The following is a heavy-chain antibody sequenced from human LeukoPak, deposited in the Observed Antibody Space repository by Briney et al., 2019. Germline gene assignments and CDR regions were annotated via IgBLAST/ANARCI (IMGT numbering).Heavy chain of an antibody. J-gene: IGHJ6*04. Sequence: GGSLRLSCAASGFTFSRYAMHWVRQAPGKGLEYVSAISSNGGSTYYANSVKGRFTISRDNSKNTLYLQMNSLRAEDTAVYYCAKVLLWFGEDLDVWGKGTTVTVSS. D-gene: IGHD3-10*01. CDR2: ISSNGGST. V-gene: IGHV3-64*01. CDR3: AKVLLWFGEDLDV. CDR1: GFTFSRYA.